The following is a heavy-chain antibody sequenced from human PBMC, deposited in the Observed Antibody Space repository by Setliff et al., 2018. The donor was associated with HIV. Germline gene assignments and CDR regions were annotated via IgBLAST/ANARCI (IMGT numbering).Heavy chain of an antibody. V-gene: IGHV3-7*01. J-gene: IGHJ3*01. D-gene: IGHD3-16*02. CDR3: VRQVSDAFDV. CDR2: INKEGSKR. Sequence: PGGSLRLSCLGTGFTFGNFWMSWVRQAPGKGLEWVANINKEGSKRSYAGSVKGRVTVYRDNAKNSLYLQMNSLRAEDTAVYYCVRQVSDAFDVWGQGTMVTVSS. CDR1: GFTFGNFW.